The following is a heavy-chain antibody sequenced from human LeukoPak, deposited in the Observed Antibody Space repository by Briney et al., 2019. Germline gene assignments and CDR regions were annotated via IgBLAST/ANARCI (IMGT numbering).Heavy chain of an antibody. CDR3: ARDKIEGPTKLDY. Sequence: GGSLRLSCAASGFTFSSYWMSWVRQAPGKGLEWVANIKQDESEKYYVDSVKGRFTVSRDNAKNSLYLQMNSLRAEDTAVYYCARDKIEGPTKLDYWGQGILVTVSS. V-gene: IGHV3-7*01. CDR1: GFTFSSYW. CDR2: IKQDESEK. D-gene: IGHD1-1*01. J-gene: IGHJ4*02.